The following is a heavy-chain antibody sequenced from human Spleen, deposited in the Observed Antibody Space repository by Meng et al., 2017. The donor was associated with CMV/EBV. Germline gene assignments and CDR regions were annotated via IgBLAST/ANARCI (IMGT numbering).Heavy chain of an antibody. D-gene: IGHD2-2*01. Sequence: ISWVRQAPGQGLEWMGRVIPVLDIANYAQKFQGRVTITADKSTTTAYMEMSSLTSEDTAVYYCAKDFSQEASECSATSCYYLDWFDPWGQGTLVTVSS. CDR2: VIPVLDIA. V-gene: IGHV1-69*04. CDR3: AKDFSQEASECSATSCYYLDWFDP. J-gene: IGHJ5*02.